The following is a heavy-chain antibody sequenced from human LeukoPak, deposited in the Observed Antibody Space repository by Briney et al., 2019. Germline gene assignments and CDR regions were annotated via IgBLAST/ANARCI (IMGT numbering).Heavy chain of an antibody. CDR2: IYHSGST. CDR1: GGSISSYY. J-gene: IGHJ6*03. D-gene: IGHD3-16*01. Sequence: SETLSLTCTVSGGSISSYYWSWIRQPPGKGLEWIESIYHSGSTYYNPSLKSRVTISVDTSKNQFSLKLSSVTAADTAVYYCARVLGYYYMDVWGKGTTVTVSS. V-gene: IGHV4-38-2*02. CDR3: ARVLGYYYMDV.